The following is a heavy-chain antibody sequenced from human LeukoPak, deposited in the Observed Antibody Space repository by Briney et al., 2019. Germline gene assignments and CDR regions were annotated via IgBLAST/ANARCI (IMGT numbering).Heavy chain of an antibody. Sequence: GGSLRLSCVASGFTFTNFGMHWVRQAPGKGLEWVTFIRYNGINKYYADSVKGRFTISRDDSKNTIYLQMNSLRTEDTAMYYCAKDWSCTTTSCYMAGVFWRGQGTLVTVSS. D-gene: IGHD2-2*02. CDR1: GFTFTNFG. CDR2: IRYNGINK. CDR3: AKDWSCTTTSCYMAGVFW. V-gene: IGHV3-30*02. J-gene: IGHJ4*02.